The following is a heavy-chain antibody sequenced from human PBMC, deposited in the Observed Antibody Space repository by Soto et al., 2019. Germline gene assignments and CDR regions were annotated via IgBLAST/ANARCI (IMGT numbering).Heavy chain of an antibody. CDR3: ALIRIAAAGTPWFDP. V-gene: IGHV2-5*02. J-gene: IGHJ5*02. CDR1: GFSLSTSGVG. D-gene: IGHD6-13*01. CDR2: IYWDDDK. Sequence: ESGPTLVNPTQTLTLTCTFSGFSLSTSGVGVGWIRQPPGKALEWLALIYWDDDKRYSPSLKSRLTITKDTSKNQVVLTMTNMDPVDTATYYCALIRIAAAGTPWFDPWGQGTLVTVPS.